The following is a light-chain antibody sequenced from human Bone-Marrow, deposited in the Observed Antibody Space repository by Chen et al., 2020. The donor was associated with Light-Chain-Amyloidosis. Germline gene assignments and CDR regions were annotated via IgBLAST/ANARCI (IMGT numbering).Light chain of an antibody. J-gene: IGLJ1*01. V-gene: IGLV2-14*01. Sequence: QSALTQPASVSGSPGQSITISCTGTSGAVGTYNYVSWYHQHPGKAPKVMIYAVSNRPSGVSNRFSGSKSGNTASLTISGLQAEDEADYYGSSFTSSSSYVFGPGTKVTVL. CDR3: SSFTSSSSYV. CDR1: SGAVGTYNY. CDR2: AVS.